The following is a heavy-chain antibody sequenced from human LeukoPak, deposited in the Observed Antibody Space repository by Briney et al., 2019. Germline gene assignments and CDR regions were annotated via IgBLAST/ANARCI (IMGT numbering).Heavy chain of an antibody. CDR1: GFTFSSSA. V-gene: IGHV3-23*01. CDR3: AKDQRWELPHYLDS. Sequence: GGSLRLSCAASGFTFSSSAMSWVRQVPGKGLEWVSGISASGGSTYYADSVRGRFTISRDNSKNTLYVQMNSLRDEDTAVCYCAKDQRWELPHYLDSWGQGTLVTVSS. CDR2: ISASGGST. J-gene: IGHJ4*02. D-gene: IGHD1-26*01.